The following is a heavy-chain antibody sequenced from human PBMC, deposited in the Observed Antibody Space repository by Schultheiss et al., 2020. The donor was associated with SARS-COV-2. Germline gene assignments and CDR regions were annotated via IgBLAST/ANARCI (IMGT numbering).Heavy chain of an antibody. J-gene: IGHJ4*02. CDR2: IYTSGST. V-gene: IGHV4-61*02. D-gene: IGHD3-16*01. CDR3: ARDIGARNYWVY. CDR1: GGSISSGSYY. Sequence: LRLSCTVSGGSISSGSYYWSWIRQPAGKGLEWIGRIYTSGSTNYNPSLKSRVTISVDTSKNQFSLKLSSVTAADTAVYYCARDIGARNYWVYWGQGTLVTVSS.